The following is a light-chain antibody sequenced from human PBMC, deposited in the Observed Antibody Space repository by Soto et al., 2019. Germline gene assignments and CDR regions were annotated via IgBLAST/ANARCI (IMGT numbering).Light chain of an antibody. Sequence: QSVLTQPASVSGSPRQSITITCTGTTSDVGTYNLVSWYQHHPGKAPQLIIFEVTKRPSGVSDRFSGSKSGNTASLTISGLLGEDEADYYCCSFAGSSPPTSVFGTGTKVTVL. V-gene: IGLV2-23*02. CDR3: CSFAGSSPPTSV. CDR2: EVT. CDR1: TSDVGTYNL. J-gene: IGLJ1*01.